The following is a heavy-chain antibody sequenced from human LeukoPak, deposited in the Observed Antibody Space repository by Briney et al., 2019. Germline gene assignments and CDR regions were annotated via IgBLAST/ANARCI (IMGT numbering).Heavy chain of an antibody. V-gene: IGHV4-59*01. J-gene: IGHJ5*02. CDR3: ARVVAGRRFDP. CDR1: GGSISSYY. D-gene: IGHD6-19*01. Sequence: PSETLSLICTVSGGSISSYYWSCIRQPPGKGLEWIGYIYYSGSTNCNPSLKSRVTISVDTSKNQFSLKLSSVTAVDTAVYYCARVVAGRRFDPWGQGTLVTVSS. CDR2: IYYSGST.